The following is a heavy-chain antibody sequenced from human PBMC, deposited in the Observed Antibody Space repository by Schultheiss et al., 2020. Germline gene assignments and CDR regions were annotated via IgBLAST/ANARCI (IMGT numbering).Heavy chain of an antibody. CDR1: GGSISSSSYY. D-gene: IGHD3-3*01. V-gene: IGHV4-39*02. J-gene: IGHJ4*02. Sequence: SETLSLTCTVSGGSISSSSYYWGWIRQPPGKGLEWIGSIYYSGSTYYNPSLKSRVTISVDTSKNQFSLKLSSVTAADTAVYYCARDRSIFGIGEVDCWGQGTLVTVSS. CDR2: IYYSGST. CDR3: ARDRSIFGIGEVDC.